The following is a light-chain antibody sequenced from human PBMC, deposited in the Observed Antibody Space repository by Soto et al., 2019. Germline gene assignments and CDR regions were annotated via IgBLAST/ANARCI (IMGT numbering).Light chain of an antibody. V-gene: IGLV2-11*01. CDR2: YVT. CDR1: SSDIGAFDY. J-gene: IGLJ1*01. Sequence: QSALTQPRSVSGSPGQSVTISCTGTSSDIGAFDYVSWYQQHPGKAPKLMTYYVTKRPSGVPDRFSGSKSGNTASLTISGLQAEDEADYYCCSYAGTYTSYVFGSGTKVTVL. CDR3: CSYAGTYTSYV.